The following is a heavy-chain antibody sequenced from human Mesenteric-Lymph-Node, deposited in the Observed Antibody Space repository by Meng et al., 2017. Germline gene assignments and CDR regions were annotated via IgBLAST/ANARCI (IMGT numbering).Heavy chain of an antibody. CDR1: GYTFTSYA. CDR2: IIPILGIA. Sequence: SVKVSCKASGYTFTSYAMNWVRQAPGQGLEWMGRIIPILGIANYAQKFQGRVTITADKSTSTAYMELSSLRSEDTAVYYCARVIDYYDSSGYSPTFDYWGQGTLVTVSS. D-gene: IGHD3-22*01. J-gene: IGHJ4*02. CDR3: ARVIDYYDSSGYSPTFDY. V-gene: IGHV1-69*04.